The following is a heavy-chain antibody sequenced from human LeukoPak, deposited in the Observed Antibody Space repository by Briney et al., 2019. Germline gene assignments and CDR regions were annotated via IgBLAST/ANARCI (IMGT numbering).Heavy chain of an antibody. CDR1: GGSISSSSYY. CDR2: IYYSGST. J-gene: IGHJ4*02. Sequence: SETLSLTCTVSGGSISSSSYYWGWLRQPPGKGLEWIGSIYYSGSTYYNPSLKSRVTISVDTSKNQFSLKLSSVTAADTAVYYCARHSTSNYYDSSGYYANDVDYWGQGTLVTVSS. CDR3: ARHSTSNYYDSSGYYANDVDY. D-gene: IGHD3-22*01. V-gene: IGHV4-39*01.